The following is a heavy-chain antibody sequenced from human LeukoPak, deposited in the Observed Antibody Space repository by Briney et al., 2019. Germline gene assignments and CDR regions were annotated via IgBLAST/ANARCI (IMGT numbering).Heavy chain of an antibody. V-gene: IGHV3-21*01. CDR1: GFTFSSYS. CDR3: ARAMTGVLYGSGSF. CDR2: ISSSSSYI. Sequence: GGSLRLSCAASGFTFSSYSMSWVRQAPGKGLESVSSISSSSSYIYYADSVKGRFTISRDNAKNSLYLQMNSLRAEDTAVYYCARAMTGVLYGSGSFWGQGTLVTVSS. D-gene: IGHD3-10*01. J-gene: IGHJ4*02.